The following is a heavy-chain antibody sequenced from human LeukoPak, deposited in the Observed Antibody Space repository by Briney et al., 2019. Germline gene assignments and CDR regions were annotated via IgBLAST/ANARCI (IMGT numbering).Heavy chain of an antibody. D-gene: IGHD3-22*01. CDR3: ARWGDSSGYYYDYFDY. CDR1: GGSISSGDYY. V-gene: IGHV4-39*07. Sequence: PSETLSLTCTVSGGSISSGDYYWNWIRQPPGKGLEWIGEINHGGSTSFNPSLKSRVTISVDTSKNQFSLKLSSVTAADTAVYYCARWGDSSGYYYDYFDYWGQGTLVTVSS. J-gene: IGHJ4*02. CDR2: INHGGST.